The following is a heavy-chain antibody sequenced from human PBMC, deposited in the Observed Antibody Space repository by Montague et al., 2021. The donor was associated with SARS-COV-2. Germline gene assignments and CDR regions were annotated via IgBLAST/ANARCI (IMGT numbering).Heavy chain of an antibody. D-gene: IGHD1-26*01. CDR3: ARDDGAAYSLSGDYNWFDP. CDR2: TYPNKTT. Sequence: SETLSLTCTVSGGSMRSYYWSWIRQSAEKGLEWIGRTYPNKTTTYNPSFESRVTMSVDTSKNLFSLSVKSLTAADTAVYYCARDDGAAYSLSGDYNWFDPWGQGILVTVSS. CDR1: GGSMRSYY. J-gene: IGHJ5*02. V-gene: IGHV4-4*07.